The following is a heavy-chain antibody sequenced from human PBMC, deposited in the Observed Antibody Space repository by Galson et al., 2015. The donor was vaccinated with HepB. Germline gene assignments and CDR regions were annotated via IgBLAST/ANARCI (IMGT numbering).Heavy chain of an antibody. V-gene: IGHV3-13*01. CDR1: GFTFSRYD. J-gene: IGHJ6*02. CDR3: ARGFGVNAGFYHNGMDV. CDR2: IGTVGDS. Sequence: SLRLSCAASGFTFSRYDMHWVRQRIGKGLEWVSTIGTVGDSYYSDSVKGRFTISIENAQNSLFLEVSSLTAGETAVYYCARGFGVNAGFYHNGMDVWGQGTTVTVSS. D-gene: IGHD4/OR15-4a*01.